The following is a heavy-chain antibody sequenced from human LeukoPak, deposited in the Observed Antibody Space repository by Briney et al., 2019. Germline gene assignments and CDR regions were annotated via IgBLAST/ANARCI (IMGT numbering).Heavy chain of an antibody. V-gene: IGHV3-11*01. Sequence: GGSLRLSCAASGFTFSDYYVSWIRQAPGKGLEWVSYISSSGSTIYYADSVKGRFTISRDNAKNSLYLQMNSLRAEDTAVYYCARALWSQSPTPNYWGQGSLVTVSS. CDR3: ARALWSQSPTPNY. CDR1: GFTFSDYY. CDR2: ISSSGSTI. J-gene: IGHJ4*02. D-gene: IGHD2-21*01.